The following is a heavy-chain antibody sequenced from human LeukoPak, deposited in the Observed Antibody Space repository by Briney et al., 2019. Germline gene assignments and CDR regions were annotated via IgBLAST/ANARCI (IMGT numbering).Heavy chain of an antibody. Sequence: GGSLRLSCAASGFTFSSYWMSWVRQAPGKGLEWVANIKQDGSEKYYVDSVKGRFTISRDNAKDSLYLQMNSLRAEDTAVYYCAKNSLHYYDSSGAKWFDPWGRGTLVTVSS. J-gene: IGHJ5*02. D-gene: IGHD3-22*01. V-gene: IGHV3-7*01. CDR2: IKQDGSEK. CDR3: AKNSLHYYDSSGAKWFDP. CDR1: GFTFSSYW.